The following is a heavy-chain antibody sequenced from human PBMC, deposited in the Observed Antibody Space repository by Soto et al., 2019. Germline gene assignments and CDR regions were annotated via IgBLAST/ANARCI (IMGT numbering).Heavy chain of an antibody. CDR1: GYTFTSYY. CDR2: INPSGGST. D-gene: IGHD3-3*01. V-gene: IGHV1-46*01. J-gene: IGHJ4*02. Sequence: ASVKVSCKASGYTFTSYYMHWVRQAPGQGLEWMGIINPSGGSTSYAQKFQGRVTMTRDTSTSTVYMELSSLRSEDTAVYYCARGQFNNPNHNRTWYYDFWSGYYTGLGIAFLDYWGQGTLVTVSS. CDR3: ARGQFNNPNHNRTWYYDFWSGYYTGLGIAFLDY.